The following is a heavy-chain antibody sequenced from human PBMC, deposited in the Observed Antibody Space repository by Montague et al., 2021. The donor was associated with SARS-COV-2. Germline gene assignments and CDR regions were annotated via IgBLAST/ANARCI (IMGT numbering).Heavy chain of an antibody. CDR2: VYYSGSA. Sequence: SETLSLTCTVSGGSTNSSYWSWIRQSPGRGLQWIGYVYYSGSAKFNPSLKTRVSLSMDTSKNQFSLRLSAVTAADTARYYCAREATFCFMAKWVIYFDLWGLGALVTVSS. D-gene: IGHD2-21*01. CDR1: GGSTNSSY. V-gene: IGHV4-59*12. J-gene: IGHJ5*02. CDR3: AREATFCFMAKWVIYFDL.